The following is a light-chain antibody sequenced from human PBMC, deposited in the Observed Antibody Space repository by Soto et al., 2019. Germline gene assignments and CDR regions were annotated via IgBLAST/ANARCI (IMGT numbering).Light chain of an antibody. CDR2: GAS. CDR1: QSVTSN. J-gene: IGKJ4*01. CDR3: QQYNNWPPLT. Sequence: EIVMTQSPATLSVSPGERATLSCRASQSVTSNFAGYQQKPRQAPRLLIYGASTRATGIQARFSGSGSGTEFTLTISSLQSEDFAVYYCQQYNNWPPLTFGGGTMVEIK. V-gene: IGKV3-15*01.